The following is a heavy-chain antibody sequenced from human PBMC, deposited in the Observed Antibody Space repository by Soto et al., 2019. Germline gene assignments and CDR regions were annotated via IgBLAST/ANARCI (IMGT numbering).Heavy chain of an antibody. CDR1: EFTFSISA. J-gene: IGHJ4*02. D-gene: IGHD1-7*01. CDR3: AKEIRCGGTSCWIDF. Sequence: EVQLLESGGGLVQPGGSLRLSCAASEFTFSISAMTWVRQAPGKGLEWVSGISGSGDNTYYADSVKGRFTISRDNSKNTLSLQMNSLRAEDTAVYYCAKEIRCGGTSCWIDFWCQGTLVTVSS. V-gene: IGHV3-23*01. CDR2: ISGSGDNT.